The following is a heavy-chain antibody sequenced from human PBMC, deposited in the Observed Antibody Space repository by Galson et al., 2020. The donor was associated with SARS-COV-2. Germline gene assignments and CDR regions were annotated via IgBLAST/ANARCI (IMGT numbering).Heavy chain of an antibody. Sequence: GGSLRLSCAASGFTFSSYAMHWVRQAPGKGLEWVAVISYDGSNKYYAGSVKGRFTISRDNSKNTLYLQMNSLRAEDTAVYYCARGGYSYAIQFDYWGQGTLVTVSS. CDR3: ARGGYSYAIQFDY. CDR2: ISYDGSNK. D-gene: IGHD5-18*01. J-gene: IGHJ4*02. CDR1: GFTFSSYA. V-gene: IGHV3-30*04.